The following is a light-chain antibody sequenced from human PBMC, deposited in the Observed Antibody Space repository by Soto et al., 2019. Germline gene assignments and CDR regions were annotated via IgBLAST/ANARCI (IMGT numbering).Light chain of an antibody. V-gene: IGKV3-11*01. CDR3: QQRHMWPIT. CDR2: GAS. J-gene: IGKJ5*01. Sequence: EILLTQSPSTLSLSPGERATLSCRASQSLTSYLNWYQQRPGQAPRLLIYGASSRATGIPPRFSGSGSGTDFTLTISSLEPEDSEVYYCQQRHMWPITFGQGTRVEIK. CDR1: QSLTSY.